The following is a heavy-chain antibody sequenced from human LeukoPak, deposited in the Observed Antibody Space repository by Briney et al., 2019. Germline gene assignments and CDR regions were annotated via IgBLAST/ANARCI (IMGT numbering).Heavy chain of an antibody. D-gene: IGHD3-22*01. CDR1: GVTFSNYC. J-gene: IGHJ4*02. Sequence: GGSLRLSCAASGVTFSNYCMSWVHQAPGKGLEWVASIKQDGSGTYYVGSVRGRFTISRDNAKNSLCLQMNSLRAEDTAVYYCARERGYDSSGYYSYYFDFWGQGTLVTVSS. CDR2: IKQDGSGT. V-gene: IGHV3-7*01. CDR3: ARERGYDSSGYYSYYFDF.